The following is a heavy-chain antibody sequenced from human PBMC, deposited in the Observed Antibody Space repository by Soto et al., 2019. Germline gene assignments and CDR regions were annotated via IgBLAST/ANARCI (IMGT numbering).Heavy chain of an antibody. J-gene: IGHJ4*02. Sequence: GGSLRLSCAASGFTFSSYSMNWVRQAPGKGLEWLSYISSSSSTIYYADSVKGRFTISRDNAKNSLYLQMNSLRAEDTAVYYRARMRVTGTTWFDNWGQGTQVTVSS. D-gene: IGHD1-20*01. V-gene: IGHV3-48*01. CDR2: ISSSSSTI. CDR3: ARMRVTGTTWFDN. CDR1: GFTFSSYS.